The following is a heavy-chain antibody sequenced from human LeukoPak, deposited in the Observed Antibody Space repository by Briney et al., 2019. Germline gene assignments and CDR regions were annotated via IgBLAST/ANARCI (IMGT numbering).Heavy chain of an antibody. CDR2: IIPIFGTA. CDR3: ARGPSSHYYYYYMDV. Sequence: SVKVSCKASGGTFSSYAISWVRQAPGQGLEWVGRIIPIFGTANYAQKFQGRVTITADKSTSTAYMELSSLRSEDTAVYYCARGPSSHYYYYYMDVWGKGTTVTVSS. J-gene: IGHJ6*03. V-gene: IGHV1-69*06. CDR1: GGTFSSYA.